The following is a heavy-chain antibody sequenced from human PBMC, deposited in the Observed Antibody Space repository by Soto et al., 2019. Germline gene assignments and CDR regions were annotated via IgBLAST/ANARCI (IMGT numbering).Heavy chain of an antibody. CDR1: GFTFSSYA. Sequence: GGSLRLSCAASGFTFSSYALTWVRQAPGKGLEWVSGITSSGGSTYYADSVKGRFTISRDNSKNTVHLQMGSLRAEDTAVYYCAKGGKSSTWYRVFDYWGQGTLVTVSS. J-gene: IGHJ4*02. CDR2: ITSSGGST. CDR3: AKGGKSSTWYRVFDY. D-gene: IGHD6-13*01. V-gene: IGHV3-23*01.